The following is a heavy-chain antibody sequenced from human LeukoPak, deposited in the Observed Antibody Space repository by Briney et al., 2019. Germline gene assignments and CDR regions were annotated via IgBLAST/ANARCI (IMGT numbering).Heavy chain of an antibody. J-gene: IGHJ5*02. V-gene: IGHV4-38-2*02. CDR3: ASQQQLVLLDWFDP. CDR2: IYHSGST. CDR1: GYSISSGYY. Sequence: SETLSLTCTVSGYSISSGYYWGWIRQPPGKGLEWIGSIYHSGSTYYNPSLKSRVSISVDTSKNQFSLRLNSVTAADTAVYYCASQQQLVLLDWFDPWGQGTLVTVSS. D-gene: IGHD6-13*01.